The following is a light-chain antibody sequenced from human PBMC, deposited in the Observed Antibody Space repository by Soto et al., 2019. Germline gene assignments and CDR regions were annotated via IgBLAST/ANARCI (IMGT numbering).Light chain of an antibody. J-gene: IGKJ4*01. CDR2: GAS. CDR3: HQYGSSPLPGGSPLP. Sequence: ENVLTQSPGTLSLSPGERATLSCRASQSVSGNYLAWYPHKPGQAPRLLLYGASSRATGIADRFSGSGSGTDFTLTISRLEPEDFAVYYCHQYGSSPLPGGSPLPFGGGTKVEIK. V-gene: IGKV3-20*01. CDR1: QSVSGNY.